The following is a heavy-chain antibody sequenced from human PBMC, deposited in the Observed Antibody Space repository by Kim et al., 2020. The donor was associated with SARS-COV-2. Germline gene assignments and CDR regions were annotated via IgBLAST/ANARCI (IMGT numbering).Heavy chain of an antibody. Sequence: GGSLRLSCAASGFTFSDYYMSWIRQAPGKGLEWVSYFSSSTNTMYYADSVKGRFTISRDNAKNLLYLQMNSLRAEDTAVYYCARGREKSYWFVDCFSGYFYWGQGHRVPVFS. CDR2: FSSSTNTM. D-gene: IGHD2-21*02. V-gene: IGHV3-11*04. CDR3: ARGREKSYWFVDCFSGYFY. J-gene: IGHJ4*02. CDR1: GFTFSDYY.